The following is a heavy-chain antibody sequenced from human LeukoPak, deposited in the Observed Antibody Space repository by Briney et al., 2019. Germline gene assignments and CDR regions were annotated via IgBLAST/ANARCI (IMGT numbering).Heavy chain of an antibody. J-gene: IGHJ4*02. D-gene: IGHD5-24*01. V-gene: IGHV4-39*07. CDR2: INHSGST. Sequence: SETLSLTCTVSGDSISSGGYYWSWIRQPPGKGLEWIGEINHSGSTNYNPSLKSRVTISVGTSKNQFSLKLSSVTAADTAVYYCAADYSYGFDYWGQGTLVTVSS. CDR3: AADYSYGFDY. CDR1: GDSISSGGYY.